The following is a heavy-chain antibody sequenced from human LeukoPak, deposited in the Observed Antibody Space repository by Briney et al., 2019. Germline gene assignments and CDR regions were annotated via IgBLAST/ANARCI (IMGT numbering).Heavy chain of an antibody. CDR2: ISSSSSYI. CDR1: GFTFTSYN. D-gene: IGHD4-17*01. CDR3: AGGDDYGDYGYAFDI. V-gene: IGHV3-21*01. Sequence: GGSLRLSCAASGFTFTSYNMNWVRQAPGKGLEWVSSISSSSSYIYYADSVKGRFTISRDNAKNSLYLQMNSLRAEDTAVYYCAGGDDYGDYGYAFDIWGQGTMVTVSS. J-gene: IGHJ3*02.